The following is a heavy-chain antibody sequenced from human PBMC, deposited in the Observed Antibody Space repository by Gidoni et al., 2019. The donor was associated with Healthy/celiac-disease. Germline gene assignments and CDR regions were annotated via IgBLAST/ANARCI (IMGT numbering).Heavy chain of an antibody. V-gene: IGHV3-48*01. CDR2: ISSSSSTI. Sequence: EVQLVESGGGLVQPGGSLRLSCAASGFTFSSYSMNWVRQAPGKGLEWVSYISSSSSTIYYADSVKGRFTISRDNAKNSLYLQMNSLRAEDTAVYYCARDGPIRAGYYDSSGYYYDYWGQGTLVTVSS. CDR1: GFTFSSYS. J-gene: IGHJ4*02. CDR3: ARDGPIRAGYYDSSGYYYDY. D-gene: IGHD3-22*01.